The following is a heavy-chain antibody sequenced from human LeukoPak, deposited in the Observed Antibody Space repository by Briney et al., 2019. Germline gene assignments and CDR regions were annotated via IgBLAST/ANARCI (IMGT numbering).Heavy chain of an antibody. J-gene: IGHJ3*02. CDR3: ARTFRGVGAFDI. D-gene: IGHD3-10*01. CDR1: GYTFSSYS. CDR2: ISSRSSTI. V-gene: IGHV3-48*01. Sequence: GGSLRLSCAASGYTFSSYSMNWVRQAPGKGLEWVSYISSRSSTIYYADSVKGRFTISRDNAKNSLYLQMNSLRAEDTAVYYCARTFRGVGAFDIWGQGTMVTVSS.